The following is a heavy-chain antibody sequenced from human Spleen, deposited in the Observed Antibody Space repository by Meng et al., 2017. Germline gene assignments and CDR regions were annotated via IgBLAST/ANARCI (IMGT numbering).Heavy chain of an antibody. Sequence: ASVKVSCKASGYTFTDYFMHWVRQAPGQGLEWMGRINPDSGGTNYAQKFQGRVTMTRDTSISTAYMELTRLRSDDTAVYYCARAASRWDGSGSYYSWGQG. CDR1: GYTFTDYF. J-gene: IGHJ4*02. CDR3: ARAASRWDGSGSYYS. V-gene: IGHV1-2*06. D-gene: IGHD3-10*01. CDR2: INPDSGGT.